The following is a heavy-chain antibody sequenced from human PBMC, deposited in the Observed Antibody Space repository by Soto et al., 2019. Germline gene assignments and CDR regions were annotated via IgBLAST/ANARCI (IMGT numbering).Heavy chain of an antibody. CDR3: ARLSGTYYNVGKYYYYYYMDV. J-gene: IGHJ6*03. V-gene: IGHV4-59*02. Sequence: PSETLSLTCTVSGGSVSSDHWSWIRQPPGKGLEWIGDIYSSGSTNYNPSLKSPVTISLDTSKNQFSLRVRSVTAADTAVYYCARLSGTYYNVGKYYYYYYMDVWGKGTPVTVSS. CDR1: GGSVSSDH. D-gene: IGHD3-10*01. CDR2: IYSSGST.